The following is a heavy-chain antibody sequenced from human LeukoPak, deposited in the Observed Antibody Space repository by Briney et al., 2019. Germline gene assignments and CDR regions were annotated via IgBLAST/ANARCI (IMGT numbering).Heavy chain of an antibody. Sequence: SETLSLTCIVSGGSISSTTYYWGWIRQPPGKRLEWIGSIYYSGNTYYNPSLKSRVTISIDTSKNQFSLNLNSVTAADTALYSCARAPGPSHAGAFDYWGQGTLVTVSS. CDR3: ARAPGPSHAGAFDY. CDR2: IYYSGNT. CDR1: GGSISSTTYY. J-gene: IGHJ4*02. V-gene: IGHV4-39*02. D-gene: IGHD6-13*01.